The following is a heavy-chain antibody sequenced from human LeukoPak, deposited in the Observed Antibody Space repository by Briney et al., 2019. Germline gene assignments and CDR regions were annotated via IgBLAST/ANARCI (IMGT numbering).Heavy chain of an antibody. CDR2: MNPNSGNT. J-gene: IGHJ4*02. CDR1: GYTFTSYD. D-gene: IGHD5-18*01. V-gene: IGHV1-8*01. CDR3: ARGSGYSYDNYFDY. Sequence: ASVKVSCKASGYTFTSYDINWVRQATGQGLEWMGWMNPNSGNTGYAQRFQGRVTMTRNTSISTAYMELSSLRSEDTAVYYCARGSGYSYDNYFDYWGQGTLVTVSS.